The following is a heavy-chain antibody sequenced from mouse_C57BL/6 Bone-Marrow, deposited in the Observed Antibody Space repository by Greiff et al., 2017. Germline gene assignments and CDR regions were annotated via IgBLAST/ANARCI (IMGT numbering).Heavy chain of an antibody. J-gene: IGHJ2*01. CDR2: FPPYNDDN. CDR3: ARGGNYGGYYFDY. CDR1: GYTFTTYP. D-gene: IGHD2-1*01. Sequence: QVHVKQSGAELVKPGASVKMSCKASGYTFTTYPIEWMKQNHGKSLEWIGNFPPYNDDNKYNEKFKGKGTLTVENSSRTVYLEFSRLTSNDSAVYYCARGGNYGGYYFDYWGQGTTLTVAS. V-gene: IGHV1-47*01.